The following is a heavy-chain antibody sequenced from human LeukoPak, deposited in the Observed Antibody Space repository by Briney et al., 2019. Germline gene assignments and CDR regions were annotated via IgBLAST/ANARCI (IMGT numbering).Heavy chain of an antibody. Sequence: GESLKISCKGSGYSFTSYWIGWVRQMPGKGLDWMGIIYPGDSDTRYSPSFQGQVTISADKSISTAYLQWSSLKASDTAMYYCARHTYDYGDYFDYWGQGTLVTVSS. CDR2: IYPGDSDT. V-gene: IGHV5-51*01. CDR3: ARHTYDYGDYFDY. D-gene: IGHD4-17*01. J-gene: IGHJ4*02. CDR1: GYSFTSYW.